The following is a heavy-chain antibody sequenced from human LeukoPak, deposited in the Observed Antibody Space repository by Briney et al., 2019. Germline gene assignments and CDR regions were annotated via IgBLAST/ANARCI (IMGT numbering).Heavy chain of an antibody. D-gene: IGHD1-26*01. V-gene: IGHV1-69*05. CDR2: IIPIFGTA. J-gene: IGHJ4*02. Sequence: ASVKVSCKASGGTFSSYAISWVRQAPGQGLEWMGGIIPIFGTANYAQKFQGRVTITTDESTSTAYMELSSLRSEDTAVYYCARDIQKGSGSYYLPSYWGQGTLVTVSS. CDR1: GGTFSSYA. CDR3: ARDIQKGSGSYYLPSY.